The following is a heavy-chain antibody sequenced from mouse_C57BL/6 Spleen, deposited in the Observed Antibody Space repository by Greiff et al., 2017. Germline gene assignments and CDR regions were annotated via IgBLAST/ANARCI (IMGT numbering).Heavy chain of an antibody. CDR1: GYTFTSYW. V-gene: IGHV1-50*01. D-gene: IGHD2-2*01. Sequence: VQLQQSGAELVKPGASVKLSCKASGYTFTSYWMQWVKQRPGQGLEWIGEIDPSDSYTNYNQKFKGKATLTVDTSSSTAYMQLSSLTSEDSAVYYCARGGLFDYWGQGTTLTVSS. CDR3: ARGGLFDY. CDR2: IDPSDSYT. J-gene: IGHJ2*01.